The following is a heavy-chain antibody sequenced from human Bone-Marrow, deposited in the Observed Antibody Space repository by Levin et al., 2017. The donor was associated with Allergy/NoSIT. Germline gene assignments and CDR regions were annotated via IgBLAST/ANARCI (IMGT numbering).Heavy chain of an antibody. J-gene: IGHJ4*02. CDR3: ARDRVRPLGYCSSSSCLNFDY. V-gene: IGHV3-30*04. Sequence: GGSLRLSCAASGFIFDNSGMHWVRQAPGKGLEWVALISYDGSDKDYADSVKGRFTISRDNSKNTLSLQMNSLSAEDTAVYYCARDRVRPLGYCSSSSCLNFDYWGQGTLVTVSS. D-gene: IGHD2-2*01. CDR1: GFIFDNSG. CDR2: ISYDGSDK.